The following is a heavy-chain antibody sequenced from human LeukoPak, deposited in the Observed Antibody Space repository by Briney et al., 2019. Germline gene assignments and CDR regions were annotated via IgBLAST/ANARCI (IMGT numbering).Heavy chain of an antibody. V-gene: IGHV3-7*01. D-gene: IGHD3-10*01. CDR2: IKQDGSEK. CDR1: GFTFSSYW. Sequence: PGGSLRLSCAASGFTFSSYWMSWVRQAPGKGLEWVANIKQDGSEKYYVDSVKGRFTISRDNAKNSLFLQMNGLRAEDTAVYYCARKQNRVRGVSDFDYWGQGTLVPDSS. CDR3: ARKQNRVRGVSDFDY. J-gene: IGHJ4*02.